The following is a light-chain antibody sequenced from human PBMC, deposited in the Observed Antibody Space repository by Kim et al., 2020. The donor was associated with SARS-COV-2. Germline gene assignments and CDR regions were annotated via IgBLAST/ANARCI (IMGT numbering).Light chain of an antibody. Sequence: GKTVTISCNRGSGRIASNYVQWYQQRPGSAPTTVIYEDNQRPSGVPDRFSGSIDSSSNSASLTISGLKTEDEADYYCQSYDSSNQVFGGGTQLTVL. CDR3: QSYDSSNQV. V-gene: IGLV6-57*03. CDR1: SGRIASNY. J-gene: IGLJ2*01. CDR2: EDN.